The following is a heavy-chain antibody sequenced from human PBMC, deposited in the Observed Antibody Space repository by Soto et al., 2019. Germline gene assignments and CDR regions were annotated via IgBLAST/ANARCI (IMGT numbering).Heavy chain of an antibody. Sequence: QVTLKESGPVLVKPTETLTLTCTVSGFSLSNARMGVSWIRQPPGKALERLAHIFSNDEKSYSPSLKSRLTISKDTSKSQVVLTMTNMDPVDTATHYCARSRPPCLETSGAFDIWGQGTMVTVSS. CDR2: IFSNDEK. V-gene: IGHV2-26*01. CDR3: ARSRPPCLETSGAFDI. D-gene: IGHD1-1*01. CDR1: GFSLSNARMG. J-gene: IGHJ3*02.